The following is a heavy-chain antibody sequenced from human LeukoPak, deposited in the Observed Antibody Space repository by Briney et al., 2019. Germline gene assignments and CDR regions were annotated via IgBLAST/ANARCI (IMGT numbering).Heavy chain of an antibody. CDR1: GFTFSSFW. CDR2: IRQDGGET. D-gene: IGHD3-22*01. V-gene: IGHV3-7*01. Sequence: GGSLRLSCAASGFTFSSFWMTWVRQAPGKGLEWVANIRQDGGETYYVDSVKGRFTISRDNAKTSLYLQMTSLRAEDAAVYYCARRYHFDSSGLHWRSPFDIWGQGTMVAVSS. CDR3: ARRYHFDSSGLHWRSPFDI. J-gene: IGHJ3*02.